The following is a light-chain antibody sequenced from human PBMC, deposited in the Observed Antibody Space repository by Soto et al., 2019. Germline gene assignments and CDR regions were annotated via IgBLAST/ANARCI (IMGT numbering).Light chain of an antibody. CDR1: SGDIGDYNY. Sequence: QSEKTQPASESGSPGQSITSSFVGTSGDIGDYNYVSWYQQHPGKVPKVIIYDVSNRPSGVSYRFSGTKSGNTASLTVSGLQAEDEADYYCCSYIRSGTLIFGTGTKVTVL. V-gene: IGLV2-14*01. CDR3: CSYIRSGTLI. CDR2: DVS. J-gene: IGLJ1*01.